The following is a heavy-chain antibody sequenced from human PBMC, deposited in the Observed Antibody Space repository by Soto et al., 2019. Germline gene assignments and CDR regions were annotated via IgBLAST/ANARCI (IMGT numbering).Heavy chain of an antibody. D-gene: IGHD5-12*01. V-gene: IGHV3-53*01. Sequence: SLRLSCAASGLTVSNNYMSWVRQPPGKGLEWVSVIYSGGSTYYADSVKGRFTISRDNSKNTVYLQMNSLRAEDTAVYYCARARDGYNFLYEPTWGQGTLVTVSS. J-gene: IGHJ1*01. CDR3: ARARDGYNFLYEPT. CDR1: GLTVSNNY. CDR2: IYSGGST.